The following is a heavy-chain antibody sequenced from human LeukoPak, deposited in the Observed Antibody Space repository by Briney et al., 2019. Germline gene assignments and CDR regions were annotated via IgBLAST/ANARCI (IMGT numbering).Heavy chain of an antibody. D-gene: IGHD7-27*01. CDR1: GGSISSYY. Sequence: SETLSLTCTVSGGSISSYYWSWIRQPPGKGLEWIGYIYYSGSTNYNPSLKSRVTISVDTSKNQFSLKLSSVTAADTAVYYCARASRDLGYYYYYMDVWGKGTTVTVSS. CDR3: ARASRDLGYYYYYMDV. CDR2: IYYSGST. V-gene: IGHV4-59*01. J-gene: IGHJ6*03.